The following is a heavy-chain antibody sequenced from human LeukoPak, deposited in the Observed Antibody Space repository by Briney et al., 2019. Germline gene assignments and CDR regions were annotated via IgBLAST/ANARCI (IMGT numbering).Heavy chain of an antibody. J-gene: IGHJ4*02. CDR2: ISGSGYST. D-gene: IGHD4-11*01. Sequence: GGSLRLSCAASGFSFSNYAMNWVRQAPGKGLEWVSGISGSGYSTYYADSVKGRFTISRDNSENTLYVQMNSLRAEDTAVYYCSKSNYGDYWGQGTLVTVSS. CDR1: GFSFSNYA. V-gene: IGHV3-23*01. CDR3: SKSNYGDY.